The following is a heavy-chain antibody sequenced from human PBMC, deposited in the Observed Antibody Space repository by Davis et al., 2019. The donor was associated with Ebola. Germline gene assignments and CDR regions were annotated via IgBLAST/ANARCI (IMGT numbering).Heavy chain of an antibody. D-gene: IGHD1/OR15-1a*01. V-gene: IGHV3-72*01. CDR2: TRNKANGHTT. CDR1: GFTFGDYA. Sequence: GESLKISCTASGFTFGDYAMSWFRQAPGKGLEWVGRTRNKANGHTTEYAASVKDRFTISRDDSKNSLYLQMNSLRAEDTAVYYCVTENWYRFESWGQGTLVTVSS. CDR3: VTENWYRFES. J-gene: IGHJ4*02.